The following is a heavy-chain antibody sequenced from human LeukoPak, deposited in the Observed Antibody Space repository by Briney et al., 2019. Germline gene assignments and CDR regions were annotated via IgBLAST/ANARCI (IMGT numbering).Heavy chain of an antibody. D-gene: IGHD3-10*01. Sequence: PSETLSLTCTVSGGSISSGGYYWSWIRQHPGKGLEWIGYIYYSGSTYYNPSLKSRVTISVDTSKNQFSLKLSSVTAADTAVYYCARWVNMVQGVIITDPLFDYWGQGTLVTVSS. CDR1: GGSISSGGYY. CDR2: IYYSGST. V-gene: IGHV4-31*03. CDR3: ARWVNMVQGVIITDPLFDY. J-gene: IGHJ4*02.